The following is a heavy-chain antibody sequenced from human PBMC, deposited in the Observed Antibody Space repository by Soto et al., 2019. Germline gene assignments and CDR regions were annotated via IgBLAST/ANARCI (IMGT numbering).Heavy chain of an antibody. CDR1: GLTFSSYG. J-gene: IGHJ4*02. Sequence: QVQLVESGGGVVQPGRSLRLSCTASGLTFSSYGMQWVRQAPGKGLEWVAVISYDGSNKYYADSVKGRFTISRDNSKNTLYLQMNSLRAEDTAVYYCAKDPAKYYDSSGYYHDYWGQGTLVTVSS. D-gene: IGHD3-22*01. CDR2: ISYDGSNK. V-gene: IGHV3-30*18. CDR3: AKDPAKYYDSSGYYHDY.